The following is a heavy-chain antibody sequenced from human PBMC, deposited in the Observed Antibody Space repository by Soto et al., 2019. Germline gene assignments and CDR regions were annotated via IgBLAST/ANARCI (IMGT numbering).Heavy chain of an antibody. CDR3: ARGGVTLAWNYYYYGMDV. Sequence: PSETLSLTCGVSGGSFSGHYWSWIRQPPGKGLEWIGEIVPTGTTTYNPSLKSRLSISLDTSNNQFSLNLTSVSAADTAVYYCARGGVTLAWNYYYYGMDVWGQGTTVTVSS. V-gene: IGHV4-34*01. J-gene: IGHJ6*02. D-gene: IGHD3-10*01. CDR1: GGSFSGHY. CDR2: IVPTGTT.